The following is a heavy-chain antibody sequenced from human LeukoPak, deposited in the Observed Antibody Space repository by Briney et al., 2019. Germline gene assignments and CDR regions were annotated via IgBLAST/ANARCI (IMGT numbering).Heavy chain of an antibody. D-gene: IGHD2-2*01. Sequence: SETLSLTCTVSGGSISSSSYYWGWIRQPPGKGLEWIGSIYYSGSTYYRSSLKSRVTMSVDTSRNQFSLRLSSVTAADTAVYYCARHTYYCSSTSCYPSEIDYWGQGTLVTVSS. CDR3: ARHTYYCSSTSCYPSEIDY. V-gene: IGHV4-39*01. CDR2: IYYSGST. CDR1: GGSISSSSYY. J-gene: IGHJ4*02.